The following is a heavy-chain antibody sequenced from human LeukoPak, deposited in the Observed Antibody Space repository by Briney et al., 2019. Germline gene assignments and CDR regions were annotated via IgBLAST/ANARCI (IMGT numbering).Heavy chain of an antibody. CDR1: GFTFSSYS. D-gene: IGHD3-16*01. CDR2: ISSSSSYI. V-gene: IGHV3-21*01. CDR3: ARAPYVYSGHHDY. Sequence: GGSLRLSCAASGFTFSSYSMNWVRQAPGKGLEWVSFISSSSSYIYYADSVKGRFTISRDNAKNSLYLQMNSLRAEDTAVYYCARAPYVYSGHHDYWGQGTLVTVSS. J-gene: IGHJ4*02.